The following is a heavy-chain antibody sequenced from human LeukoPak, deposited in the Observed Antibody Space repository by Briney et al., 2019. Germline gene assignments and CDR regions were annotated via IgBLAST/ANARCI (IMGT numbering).Heavy chain of an antibody. CDR2: INPKSGGT. CDR1: GYTFTSYY. Sequence: GASVKVSCKASGYTFTSYYMHWVRQAPGQGLEWMGYINPKSGGTRYAQKFQDRVTMTRDTSISTTYMELSRLRSDDTAVYYCARDRDRSGSQSYWGQGTLVTVSS. CDR3: ARDRDRSGSQSY. J-gene: IGHJ4*02. D-gene: IGHD1-26*01. V-gene: IGHV1-2*02.